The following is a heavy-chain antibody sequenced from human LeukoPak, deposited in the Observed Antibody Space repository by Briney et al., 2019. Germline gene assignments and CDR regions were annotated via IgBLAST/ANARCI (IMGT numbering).Heavy chain of an antibody. J-gene: IGHJ4*02. CDR3: AKDHYWSIDY. V-gene: IGHV3-74*01. CDR1: GFTFSSSA. CDR2: IKGDGIST. Sequence: PGGSLRLSCAASGFTFSSSAMNWVRHAPGQGLVWVSRIKGDGISTNYADSVKGRFTISRDIAKNTLYLQMNSLRAEDTGVYYCAKDHYWSIDYWGRGTLVTVSS. D-gene: IGHD3-3*01.